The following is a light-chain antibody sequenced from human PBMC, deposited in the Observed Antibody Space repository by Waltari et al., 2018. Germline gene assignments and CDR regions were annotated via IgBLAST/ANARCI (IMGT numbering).Light chain of an antibody. CDR1: QHIGTL. Sequence: DIHLTQSPTSLSAFVGDTITITCRASQHIGTLLNWYQHRPGRVPRLLIYAATIKQVGLASRFSGSGSGTDFSLTITNVQPDDVATYYCHQGHSFPRTFGQGTTLEI. CDR3: HQGHSFPRT. V-gene: IGKV1-39*01. J-gene: IGKJ2*01. CDR2: AAT.